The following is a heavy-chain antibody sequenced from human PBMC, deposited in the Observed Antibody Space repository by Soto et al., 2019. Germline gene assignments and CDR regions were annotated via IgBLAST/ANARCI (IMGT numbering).Heavy chain of an antibody. D-gene: IGHD1-26*01. CDR2: ITGGVGVT. J-gene: IGHJ4*02. Sequence: EVPLLESGGGLVQPGGSLRLSCAASGLTFSSYAMTWVRRAPGKGLEWVSVITGGVGVTYYADSVKGRFTISRDNSKNTLYLQMNSLRAEDTAVYNCAKFQGATFNKWYFHYWGLGTLVTVSS. CDR1: GLTFSSYA. V-gene: IGHV3-23*01. CDR3: AKFQGATFNKWYFHY.